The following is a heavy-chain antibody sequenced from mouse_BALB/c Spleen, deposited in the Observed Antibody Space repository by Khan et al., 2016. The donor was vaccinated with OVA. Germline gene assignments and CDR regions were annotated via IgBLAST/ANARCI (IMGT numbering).Heavy chain of an antibody. CDR1: GFSLTSYG. CDR3: ARRGYYYGRGAWFPY. D-gene: IGHD1-1*01. Sequence: VQLVESGPGLVQPSQSLSITCPVSGFSLTSYGVHWVRQSPGKGLEWLGVIWSGGSTDYNAAFISRLSISKDNSKSQVFFKMNSLQANDTAIYYCARRGYYYGRGAWFPYWGQGTLVTVSA. J-gene: IGHJ3*01. CDR2: IWSGGST. V-gene: IGHV2-2*02.